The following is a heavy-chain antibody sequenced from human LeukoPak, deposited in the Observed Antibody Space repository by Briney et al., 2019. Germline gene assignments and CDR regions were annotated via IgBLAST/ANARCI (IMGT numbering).Heavy chain of an antibody. CDR2: INHSGST. V-gene: IGHV4-34*01. CDR3: ARAYYYGSWSYDY. J-gene: IGHJ4*02. CDR1: GGSFSGYY. Sequence: PSETLSLTCAVYGGSFSGYYWSWIRQPPGKGLEWIGEINHSGSTNYNPSLKSRVTISVDTSKNQFSLKLSSVTAADTAVYYCARAYYYGSWSYDYWGQGTLVTVSS. D-gene: IGHD3-10*01.